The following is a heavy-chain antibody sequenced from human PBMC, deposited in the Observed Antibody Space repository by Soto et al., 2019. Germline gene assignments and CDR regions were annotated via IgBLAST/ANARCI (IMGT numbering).Heavy chain of an antibody. CDR3: ARDKSGIAAAGPWGY. Sequence: QVQLVASGGGVVQPGRSLRLSCAASGFTFSSYGMHWVRQAPGKGLEWVAVIWYDGSNKYYADSVKGRFTISRDNSKNTLYLQMNSLRAEDTAVYYCARDKSGIAAAGPWGYWGQGTLVTVSS. D-gene: IGHD6-13*01. V-gene: IGHV3-33*01. J-gene: IGHJ4*02. CDR1: GFTFSSYG. CDR2: IWYDGSNK.